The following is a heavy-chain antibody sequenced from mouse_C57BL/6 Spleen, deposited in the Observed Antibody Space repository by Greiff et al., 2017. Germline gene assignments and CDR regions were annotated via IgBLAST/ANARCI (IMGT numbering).Heavy chain of an antibody. CDR1: GYTFTSYW. CDR2: IDPSDSYT. V-gene: IGHV1-59*01. D-gene: IGHD1-1*02. Sequence: QVQLQQPGAELVRPGTSVKLSCKASGYTFTSYWMHWVKQRPGQGLEWIGVIDPSDSYTNYNQKFKGKATLTVDTSSSTAYMQLSSLTSEDSAVYYCARGGGSYYFDYWGQGTTLTVSS. CDR3: ARGGGSYYFDY. J-gene: IGHJ2*01.